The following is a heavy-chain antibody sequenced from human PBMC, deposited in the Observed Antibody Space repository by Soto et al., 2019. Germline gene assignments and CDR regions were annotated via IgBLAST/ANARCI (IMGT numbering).Heavy chain of an antibody. Sequence: GESLKISCKGSGYSFTSYWIGWVRQMPGKGLEWMGIIYPDDSDTRYSPSFQGQVTISADKSISTAYLQWSSLRASDTAIYYCARPSDVGLASSFDYWGQGSQVTVSS. CDR3: ARPSDVGLASSFDY. V-gene: IGHV5-51*01. J-gene: IGHJ4*02. CDR2: IYPDDSDT. CDR1: GYSFTSYW.